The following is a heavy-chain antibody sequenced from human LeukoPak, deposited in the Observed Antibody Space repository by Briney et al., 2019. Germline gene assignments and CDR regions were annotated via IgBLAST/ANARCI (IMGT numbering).Heavy chain of an antibody. CDR1: GFAVKNTW. V-gene: IGHV3-15*01. CDR2: IKSRDDGGTT. D-gene: IGHD2/OR15-2a*01. Sequence: GGSLRLSCAASGFAVKNTWMSWVRRAPGKGLEWVGRIKSRDDGGTTEFAATVKGRFTISRDDSKNTLSLQTNSLKFEDTAVYYCTTYNSRDAFDMWGRGTMVTVSP. J-gene: IGHJ3*02. CDR3: TTYNSRDAFDM.